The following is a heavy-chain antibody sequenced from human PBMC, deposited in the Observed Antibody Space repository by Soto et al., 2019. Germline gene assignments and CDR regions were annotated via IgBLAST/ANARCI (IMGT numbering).Heavy chain of an antibody. CDR1: WFSLTGSGGG. CDR2: IYWDDDK. J-gene: IGHJ4*02. Sequence: ESGPTLVNPTQTLTLTCTFSWFSLTGSGGGVGWIRQPPGKALEWLALIYWDDDKRYSPSLKSRLTITKDTSKNQVALTMPNMDPVDTATYYCARFLWSDTSLYYFDYWGQGTLVTVS. CDR3: ARFLWSDTSLYYFDY. V-gene: IGHV2-5*02. D-gene: IGHD3-3*01.